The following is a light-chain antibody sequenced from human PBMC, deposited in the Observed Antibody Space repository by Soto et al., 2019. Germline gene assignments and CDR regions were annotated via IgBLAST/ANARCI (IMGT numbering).Light chain of an antibody. J-gene: IGLJ3*02. CDR1: SSNIGNSY. Sequence: QSVLTQPPSVSAAPGQKVTISCSGSSSNIGNSYVSWYQQLPGTAPKLLIYENNKRPSGIPDRFSGSKSSTSATLGITGLQIGDEADYYCGTWDTRLSAGLWVFGGGTQLTVL. V-gene: IGLV1-51*02. CDR2: ENN. CDR3: GTWDTRLSAGLWV.